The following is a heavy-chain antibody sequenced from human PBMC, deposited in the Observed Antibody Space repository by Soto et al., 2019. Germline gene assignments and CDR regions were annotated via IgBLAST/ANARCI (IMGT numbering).Heavy chain of an antibody. CDR2: ISNTGNYK. Sequence: EVQLVESGGGLVKPGGSLRLSCAVSGFTFSNYSMNWVRQAPGKGLEWVSSISNTGNYKYYADSVKGRFTVSRDNDKNSLYLQMNRRAEDTAVYFCARYPGTIMATIMGSYYFDYWGLGTLVTVSS. V-gene: IGHV3-21*01. J-gene: IGHJ4*02. CDR1: GFTFSNYS. CDR3: ARYPGTIMATIMGSYYFDY. D-gene: IGHD5-12*01.